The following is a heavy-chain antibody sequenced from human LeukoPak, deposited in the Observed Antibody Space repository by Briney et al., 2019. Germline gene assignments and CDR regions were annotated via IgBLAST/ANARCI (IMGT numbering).Heavy chain of an antibody. CDR3: ARDGFGTGSN. D-gene: IGHD3-16*01. J-gene: IGHJ4*02. CDR1: GFSFSRDW. V-gene: IGHV3-7*03. CDR2: IKQDGSEK. Sequence: GGSLRLSCGASGFSFSRDWMSWVRQAPGKGLEWVANIKQDGSEKNYVDSVKGRFIISRDNAKNSLYLQMNTLRAGDTAVYYCARDGFGTGSNWGQGTLVTVSS.